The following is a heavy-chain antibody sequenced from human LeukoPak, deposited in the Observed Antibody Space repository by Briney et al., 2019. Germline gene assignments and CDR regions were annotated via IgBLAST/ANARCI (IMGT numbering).Heavy chain of an antibody. V-gene: IGHV4-61*02. CDR3: AREGGYAATFDY. CDR2: IYTSGST. Sequence: PSETLSLTCTVSGGSISSGSYYWGWIRQRDGKGLEWIVRIYTSGSTKENPSLKSRVTISVDTSKNHFSLKLSSVTAADTAVYYCAREGGYAATFDYWGQGTLVTVSS. J-gene: IGHJ4*02. CDR1: GGSISSGSYY. D-gene: IGHD5-12*01.